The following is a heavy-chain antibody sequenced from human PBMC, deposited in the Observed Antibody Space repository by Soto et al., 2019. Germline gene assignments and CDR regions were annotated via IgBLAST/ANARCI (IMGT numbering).Heavy chain of an antibody. CDR3: ARAGYSYASPSYGMDV. J-gene: IGHJ6*02. V-gene: IGHV1-3*01. D-gene: IGHD5-18*01. CDR1: GYTFTSYP. CDR2: IDAGNGNT. Sequence: ASLKVSCKASGYTFTSYPTHWVRQAPGQRLEWMGWIDAGNGNTKYSQKFRGRVTFTTDTSASTAYMDLSSLRSEDTAVYYCARAGYSYASPSYGMDVCGQGTTVTVSS.